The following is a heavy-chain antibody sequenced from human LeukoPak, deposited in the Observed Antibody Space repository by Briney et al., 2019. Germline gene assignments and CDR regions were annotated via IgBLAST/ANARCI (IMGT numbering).Heavy chain of an antibody. CDR3: ARERLWFGELGDAFDI. J-gene: IGHJ3*02. CDR1: GDSLCSYY. D-gene: IGHD3-10*01. V-gene: IGHV4-4*07. CDR2: IYTSGST. Sequence: PSETLSLSCTVPGDSLCSYYGSCSRPPAGEGVEWIGRIYTSGSTNYNPSLKSRVTMSVDTSKNQFSLKLSSVTAADTAVYYCARERLWFGELGDAFDIWGQGTMVTVSS.